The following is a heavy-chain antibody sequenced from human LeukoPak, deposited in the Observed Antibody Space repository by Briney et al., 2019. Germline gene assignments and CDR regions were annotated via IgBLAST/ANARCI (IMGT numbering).Heavy chain of an antibody. J-gene: IGHJ1*01. CDR3: ARAKRPIVLDH. D-gene: IGHD2-15*01. V-gene: IGHV3-7*03. CDR1: GFTFSTYW. CDR2: IKPDGSEG. Sequence: GSLRLSCAASGFTFSTYWMNWVRQAPGKGLEWVANIKPDGSEGYYVDSVKGRFTLSRDNAQNSLYLQMNSLRDDDTAVYYCARAKRPIVLDHWGQGPLIIVSA.